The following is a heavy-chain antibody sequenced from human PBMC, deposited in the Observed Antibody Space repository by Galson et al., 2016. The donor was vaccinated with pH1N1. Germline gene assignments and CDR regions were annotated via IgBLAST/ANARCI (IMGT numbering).Heavy chain of an antibody. J-gene: IGHJ6*02. CDR2: IDWDDSK. V-gene: IGHV2-70*04. CDR3: ARSRRMAAVGTSGYFYNSMDA. D-gene: IGHD6-13*01. Sequence: PALVKPTQTLTLTCTFSGFSLSTTGMRVSWIRQPPGKALEWLARIDWDDSKFYSTSLKTRVTISKDTSKNQVVLEMTNMDPVDTATYYCARSRRMAAVGTSGYFYNSMDAWGQGTTVTVSS. CDR1: GFSLSTTGMR.